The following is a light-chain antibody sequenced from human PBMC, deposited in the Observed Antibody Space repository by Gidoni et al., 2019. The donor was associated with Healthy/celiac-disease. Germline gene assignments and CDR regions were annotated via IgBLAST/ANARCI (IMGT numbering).Light chain of an antibody. CDR1: QDISNY. V-gene: IGKV1-33*01. CDR2: DAS. Sequence: IQMTQSPSSLSASVGDRVTITCQASQDISNYLNWYQQKPGKAPKLLIYDASNLETGVPSRFSGSGSGTDFTFTISSLQPEDIATYYCQQYDNLPFALTFGGGTKVEIK. J-gene: IGKJ4*01. CDR3: QQYDNLPFALT.